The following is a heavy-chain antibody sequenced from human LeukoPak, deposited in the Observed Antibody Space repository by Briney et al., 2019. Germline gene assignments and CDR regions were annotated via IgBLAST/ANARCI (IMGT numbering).Heavy chain of an antibody. J-gene: IGHJ4*02. CDR2: IYYSGST. V-gene: IGHV4-39*01. CDR1: GGSISSSSYY. CDR3: ARHGYGEIVVVVAATLPHFDY. Sequence: SETLSRTCTVSGGSISSSSYYWGWIRQPPGKGLEWIGSIYYSGSTYYNPSLKSRVTISVDTSKNQFSLKLSSVTAADTAVYYCARHGYGEIVVVVAATLPHFDYWGQGTLVTVSS. D-gene: IGHD2-15*01.